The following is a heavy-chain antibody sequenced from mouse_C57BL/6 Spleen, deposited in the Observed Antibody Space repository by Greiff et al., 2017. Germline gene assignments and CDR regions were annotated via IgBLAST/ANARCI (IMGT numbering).Heavy chain of an antibody. J-gene: IGHJ4*01. CDR3: ARWGYYGSSFYYYAMDY. V-gene: IGHV1-53*01. Sequence: QVQLQQPGTELVKPGASVKLSCKASGYTFTSYWMHWVKQRPGQGLEWIGNINPSNGGPNYNEKFKSKATLTVDKSSSTAYMQLSSLTSEDSAVYYCARWGYYGSSFYYYAMDYWGQGTSVTVSS. D-gene: IGHD1-1*01. CDR1: GYTFTSYW. CDR2: INPSNGGP.